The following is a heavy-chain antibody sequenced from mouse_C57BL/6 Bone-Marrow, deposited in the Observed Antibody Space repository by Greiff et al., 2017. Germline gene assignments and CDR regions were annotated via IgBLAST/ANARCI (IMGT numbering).Heavy chain of an antibody. CDR2: ISSGGSYT. Sequence: EVKLMESGGDLVKPGGSLKLSCAASGFTFSSYGMSWVRQTPDKRLEWVATISSGGSYTYYPDSVKGRFTISRDNAKNTLYLQMISLKSEDTAMYYCARRGYPWFAYWGQGTLVTVSA. V-gene: IGHV5-6*02. CDR3: ARRGYPWFAY. CDR1: GFTFSSYG. J-gene: IGHJ3*01. D-gene: IGHD3-1*01.